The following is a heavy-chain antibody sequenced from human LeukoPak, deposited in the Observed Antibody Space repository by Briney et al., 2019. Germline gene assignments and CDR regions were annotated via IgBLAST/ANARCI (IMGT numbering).Heavy chain of an antibody. CDR1: GGSVNNYQ. D-gene: IGHD3-9*01. Sequence: SETLSLTCTVSGGSVNNYQWTWIRQPPGKGLEWIGYIYYSGSTNYNPSLKSRVTISVDTSKNQFSLKLSSVTAADTAVYYCARRLGNYYYCGMDVWGQGTTVTVSS. J-gene: IGHJ6*02. CDR3: ARRLGNYYYCGMDV. CDR2: IYYSGST. V-gene: IGHV4-59*08.